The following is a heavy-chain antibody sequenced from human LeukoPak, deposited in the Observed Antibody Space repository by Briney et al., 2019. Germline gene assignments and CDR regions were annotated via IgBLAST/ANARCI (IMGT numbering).Heavy chain of an antibody. J-gene: IGHJ4*02. V-gene: IGHV3-43D*03. CDR3: ARGRVTTEFDY. CDR1: GFIFDDYA. Sequence: GGSLRLSCAASGFIFDDYAMYWVRQAPGKGLEWVALIRWDGGSAYYADSVKGRFTISRDNAKNSLYLQMNSLRAEDTAVYYCARGRVTTEFDYWGQGTLVTVSS. D-gene: IGHD4-17*01. CDR2: IRWDGGSA.